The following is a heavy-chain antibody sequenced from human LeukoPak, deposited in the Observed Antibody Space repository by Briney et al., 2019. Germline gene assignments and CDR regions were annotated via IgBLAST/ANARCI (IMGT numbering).Heavy chain of an antibody. V-gene: IGHV3-23*01. J-gene: IGHJ3*02. CDR2: ISGSGGST. Sequence: GGSLRLSCAASGFTFSSYAMSWVRQAPGKGLEWVSAISGSGGSTYYADSVKGRFTISRDNSKNTLYLQMNSMRAEDTDVYYCAKTDSSGWYGRIFDIWGQGTMVTFSS. D-gene: IGHD6-19*01. CDR3: AKTDSSGWYGRIFDI. CDR1: GFTFSSYA.